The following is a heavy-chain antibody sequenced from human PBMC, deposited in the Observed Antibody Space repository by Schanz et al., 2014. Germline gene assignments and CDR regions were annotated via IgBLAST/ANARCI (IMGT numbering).Heavy chain of an antibody. Sequence: EVQLAESGGCLIQPGGSLRLSCVVSGFSVSNTYMHWVRQPPGKGLEWVSVINSRNEVFSIDSVRGRFTIFRDNPKKSAYLQMNSLRADDTAVYYCSRGIVGGLDCWGQGTLVTVSS. CDR1: GFSVSNTY. CDR3: SRGIVGGLDC. J-gene: IGHJ4*02. V-gene: IGHV3-53*01. D-gene: IGHD3-16*01. CDR2: INSRNEV.